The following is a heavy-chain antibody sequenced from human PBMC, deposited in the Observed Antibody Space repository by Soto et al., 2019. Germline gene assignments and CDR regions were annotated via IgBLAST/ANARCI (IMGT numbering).Heavy chain of an antibody. J-gene: IGHJ6*02. D-gene: IGHD2-2*01. CDR1: GFTFSSYG. CDR3: ARERKHCSSTTCYEDYYGMDV. Sequence: GGSLRLSCAASGFTFSSYGMHWVRQAPGKGLEWVAVTWYDGSERHYGDSVKGRFTISRDNSKNTVYLQMNSLRAEDTAVYYCARERKHCSSTTCYEDYYGMDVWGQGTTVTVSS. V-gene: IGHV3-33*01. CDR2: TWYDGSER.